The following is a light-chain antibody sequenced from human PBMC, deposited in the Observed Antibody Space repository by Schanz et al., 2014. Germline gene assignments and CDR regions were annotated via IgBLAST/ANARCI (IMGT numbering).Light chain of an antibody. V-gene: IGKV4-1*01. CDR1: QSVLYTSNNKNY. J-gene: IGKJ1*01. CDR2: WAS. CDR3: QQYYSTPWT. Sequence: DIVMTQSPESLAVSLGERATIHCKSSQSVLYTSNNKNYLAWYRQKPGQPPKLLIAWASTRESGVPDRFSGSGSGTDFTLTISSLQAEDVAVYYCQQYYSTPWTFGQGTKVEIK.